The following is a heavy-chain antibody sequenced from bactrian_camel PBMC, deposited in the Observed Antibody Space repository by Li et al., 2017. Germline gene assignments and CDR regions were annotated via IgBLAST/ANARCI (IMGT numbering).Heavy chain of an antibody. Sequence: VQLVESGGGLVQPGGSLRLSCAGSGFIFRSYYMTWVRQAPGKGLEWVSSISSDSTNAYTADSVKGRFTISRDNAKRIVSLQMNSLKPGDTGMYYCAVRLNSGCPTRPWDFTHWAQGTQVTVS. V-gene: IGHV3-2*01. CDR1: GFIFRSYY. CDR2: ISSDSTNA. D-gene: IGHD4*01. J-gene: IGHJ4*01. CDR3: AVRLNSGCPTRPWDFTH.